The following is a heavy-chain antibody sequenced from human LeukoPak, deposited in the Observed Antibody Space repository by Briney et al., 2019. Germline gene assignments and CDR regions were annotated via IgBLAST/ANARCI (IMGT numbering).Heavy chain of an antibody. Sequence: ASVKVSCKASGGTFSSYAISWVRQAPGQGLEWMGRIIPILGIANYAQKFQGRVTITADKSTSTAYIELSSLRSEDTAVYYCARDGYNYFSGMDVWGQGTTVTVSS. CDR2: IIPILGIA. CDR1: GGTFSSYA. CDR3: ARDGYNYFSGMDV. J-gene: IGHJ6*02. V-gene: IGHV1-69*04. D-gene: IGHD5-24*01.